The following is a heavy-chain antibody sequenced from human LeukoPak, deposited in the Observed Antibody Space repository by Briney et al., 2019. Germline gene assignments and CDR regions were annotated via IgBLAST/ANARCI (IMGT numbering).Heavy chain of an antibody. Sequence: GALRLSCAASGFTVRGNYMTWVRQAPGRGLEWVSLICAGGTTYYPDAVKGRFTISRDNSRNTLYLQMNSLRADDTAVYYCASGEWPQDYWGQGALVTVSS. J-gene: IGHJ4*02. CDR2: ICAGGTT. V-gene: IGHV3-53*01. D-gene: IGHD3-10*01. CDR1: GFTVRGNY. CDR3: ASGEWPQDY.